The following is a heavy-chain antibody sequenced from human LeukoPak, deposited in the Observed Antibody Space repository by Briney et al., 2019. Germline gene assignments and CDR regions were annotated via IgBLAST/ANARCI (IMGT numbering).Heavy chain of an antibody. V-gene: IGHV4-59*12. D-gene: IGHD5-12*01. CDR1: GDSIDSYY. Sequence: SETLSLTCTVSGDSIDSYYWSWIRQPPGKGLEWVGYIYYRGTTSYNPFLKSRVTISVDTSKNQFSLKLNSVTAADTAVYYCARLPRYGGYDHFDYWGQGILVIVSS. J-gene: IGHJ4*02. CDR2: IYYRGTT. CDR3: ARLPRYGGYDHFDY.